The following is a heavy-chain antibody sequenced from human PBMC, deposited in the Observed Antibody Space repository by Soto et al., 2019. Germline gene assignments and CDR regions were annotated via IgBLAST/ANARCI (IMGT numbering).Heavy chain of an antibody. CDR2: IYKSATT. CDR3: ARGRYCLTGRCFPNWFDS. Sequence: SETLSLTCSVSGDSISTVDYFWAWIRQPPGQALEYIGYIYKSATTYYNPSFESRVAISLDTSKSQFSLNVTSVTAADTAVYFCARGRYCLTGRCFPNWFDSWVQGTLVTVSS. J-gene: IGHJ5*01. D-gene: IGHD2-15*01. V-gene: IGHV4-30-4*08. CDR1: GDSISTVDYF.